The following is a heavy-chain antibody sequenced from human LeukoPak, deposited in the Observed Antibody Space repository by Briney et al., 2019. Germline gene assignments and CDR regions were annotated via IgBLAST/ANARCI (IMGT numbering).Heavy chain of an antibody. Sequence: SETLSLTCTVSGGSISSYYWSWIRQPPGKGLEWIGYIYYSGSTNYNPSLKSRVTISVDTSKNQFSLKLSSVTAADTAVYYCARLDTAMVLIYWGQGTLVTVSS. CDR1: GGSISSYY. V-gene: IGHV4-59*01. CDR2: IYYSGST. J-gene: IGHJ4*02. CDR3: ARLDTAMVLIY. D-gene: IGHD5-18*01.